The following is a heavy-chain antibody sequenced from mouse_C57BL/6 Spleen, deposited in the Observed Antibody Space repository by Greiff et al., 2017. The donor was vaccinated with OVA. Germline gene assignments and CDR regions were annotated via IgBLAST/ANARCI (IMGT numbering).Heavy chain of an antibody. CDR3: ARSPTGDYGSSWFAY. V-gene: IGHV1-72*01. CDR2: IDPNSGGT. Sequence: QVQLQQPGAELAKPGASVKLSCKASGYTFTSYWMHWVKQRPGRGLEWIGRIDPNSGGTKYNEKFKSKATLTVDKPSSTAYMQLSSLTSEDSAVYYCARSPTGDYGSSWFAYWGQGTLVTVSA. CDR1: GYTFTSYW. J-gene: IGHJ3*01. D-gene: IGHD1-1*01.